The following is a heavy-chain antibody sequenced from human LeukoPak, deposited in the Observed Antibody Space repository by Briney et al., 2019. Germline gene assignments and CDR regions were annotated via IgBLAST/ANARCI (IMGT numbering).Heavy chain of an antibody. CDR2: IYPSDSDT. D-gene: IGHD2-8*01. CDR1: GYTFTTSW. Sequence: PGESLKISCKGSGYTFTTSWIGWVRQMPGKGLEWMGIIYPSDSDTTYSPSFQGQVTISADKSISTAYLQWSSLRASDTAMYYCARLYGRYFDYWGREPWSPSPQ. V-gene: IGHV5-51*01. CDR3: ARLYGRYFDY. J-gene: IGHJ4*02.